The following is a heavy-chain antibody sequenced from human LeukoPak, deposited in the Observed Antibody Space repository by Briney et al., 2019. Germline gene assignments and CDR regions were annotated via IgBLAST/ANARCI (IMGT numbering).Heavy chain of an antibody. Sequence: GGSLRLSCTASVFTFSSYAMSWVRQAPGKGLECVSRMSCRASTTYYADSVNGRFTISRDKSHNTLYLQMTSLTAEDTPVYYSPTTLLRPSTYTDVWGHGTTVTVSS. CDR1: VFTFSSYA. J-gene: IGHJ6*02. D-gene: IGHD1-1*01. CDR2: MSCRASTT. CDR3: PTTLLRPSTYTDV. V-gene: IGHV3-23*01.